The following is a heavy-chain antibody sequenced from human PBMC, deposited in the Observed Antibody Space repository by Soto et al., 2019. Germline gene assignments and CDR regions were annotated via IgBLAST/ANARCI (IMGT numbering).Heavy chain of an antibody. CDR2: ISGDSGTI. Sequence: GGSLRLSCAASGLTFSDYGMNWVRQAPGKGLEWISYISGDSGTIYYTDSVKGRFTISRDNAKNSLYLQMNNLRDEDTAVYYCARDSGNRYSDYWGQGTLVTVSS. V-gene: IGHV3-48*02. CDR1: GLTFSDYG. CDR3: ARDSGNRYSDY. J-gene: IGHJ4*02. D-gene: IGHD4-4*01.